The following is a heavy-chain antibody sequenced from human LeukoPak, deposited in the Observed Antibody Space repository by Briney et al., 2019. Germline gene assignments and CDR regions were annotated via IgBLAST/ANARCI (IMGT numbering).Heavy chain of an antibody. CDR2: IIPILGIA. CDR1: GYTFTGYY. D-gene: IGHD1-26*01. CDR3: ARSSGSYRIHY. J-gene: IGHJ4*02. V-gene: IGHV1-69*02. Sequence: SVKVSCKASGYTFTGYYMHWVRQAPGQGLEWMGRIIPILGIANYAQKFQGRVTITADKSTSTAYMELSSLRSEDTAVYYCARSSGSYRIHYWGQGTLVTVSS.